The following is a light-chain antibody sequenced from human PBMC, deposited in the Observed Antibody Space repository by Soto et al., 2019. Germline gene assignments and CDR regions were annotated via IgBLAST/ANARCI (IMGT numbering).Light chain of an antibody. CDR1: SSDVGGYNY. CDR3: SSYTTSNTRQIV. CDR2: DVS. J-gene: IGLJ1*01. V-gene: IGLV2-14*01. Sequence: QSALTQPASVSGSPGQSITISCTGTSSDVGGYNYVSWYQQHPDKATKFMIYDVSNRPSGVSNRFSGSKSGNTASLTISGLQAEDEADYYCSSYTTSNTRQIVFVTGTKVTVL.